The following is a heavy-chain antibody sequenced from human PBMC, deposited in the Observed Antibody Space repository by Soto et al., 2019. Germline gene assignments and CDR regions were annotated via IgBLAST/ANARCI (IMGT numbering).Heavy chain of an antibody. Sequence: ASVKVSCKASGGTFSSYAISWVRQAPGQGLEWMGGIIPIFGTANYAQKFQGRVTITADESTSTAYMELSSLRSEDTAVYYCARGNLGYCSGGSCYWDYWGQGTLVTVSS. CDR2: IIPIFGTA. CDR1: GGTFSSYA. J-gene: IGHJ4*02. V-gene: IGHV1-69*13. D-gene: IGHD2-15*01. CDR3: ARGNLGYCSGGSCYWDY.